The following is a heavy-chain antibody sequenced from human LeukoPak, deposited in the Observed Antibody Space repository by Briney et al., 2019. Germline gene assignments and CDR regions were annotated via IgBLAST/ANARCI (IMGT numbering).Heavy chain of an antibody. CDR3: AREVWSGYYTLYYFDY. V-gene: IGHV3-72*01. CDR2: IRNKADTYTT. Sequence: PGGSLRLSCAASGFTFSDHYMDWVRQAPGKGLEWVGRIRNKADTYTTEYAASVKGRFTISRDDSKNSLYLQMNSLKTEDTAVYYCAREVWSGYYTLYYFDYWGQGTLVTVS. J-gene: IGHJ4*02. D-gene: IGHD3-3*01. CDR1: GFTFSDHY.